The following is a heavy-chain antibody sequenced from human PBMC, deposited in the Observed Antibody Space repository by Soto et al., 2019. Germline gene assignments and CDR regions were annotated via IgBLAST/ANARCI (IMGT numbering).Heavy chain of an antibody. J-gene: IGHJ5*02. Sequence: SVKVSCKASGGTFSSYAISWVRQAPGQGLEWMGGIIPIFGTANYAQKFQGRVTITADKSTSTAYMELSSLRSEDTAVYYWASGTIFGVGPFDPWGQGTLVTVAS. CDR3: ASGTIFGVGPFDP. CDR1: GGTFSSYA. D-gene: IGHD3-3*01. CDR2: IIPIFGTA. V-gene: IGHV1-69*06.